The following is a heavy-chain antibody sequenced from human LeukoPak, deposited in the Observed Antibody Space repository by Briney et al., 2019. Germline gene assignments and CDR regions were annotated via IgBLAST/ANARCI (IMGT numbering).Heavy chain of an antibody. D-gene: IGHD3-22*01. Sequence: GGSLRLSCATSGITFDDYGMSWVRQAPGKGLEWVSGINWNGGSTGYADSVKGRFTISRDNGKNSLYLQMNSLRAEDTALYYCARGGDSSGSYFDYWGQGTLVTVSS. V-gene: IGHV3-20*04. CDR3: ARGGDSSGSYFDY. CDR2: INWNGGST. CDR1: GITFDDYG. J-gene: IGHJ4*02.